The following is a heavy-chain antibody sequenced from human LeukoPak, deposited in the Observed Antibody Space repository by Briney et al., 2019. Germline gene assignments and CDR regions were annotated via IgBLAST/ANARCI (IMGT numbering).Heavy chain of an antibody. CDR1: GGSFSGYY. CDR2: INHSGST. V-gene: IGHV4-34*01. CDR3: ARGGNYWRSHWFDP. Sequence: SETLSLTCAVYGGSFSGYYWSWIRQPPGKGLEWIGEINHSGSTNYNPSLKSRVTISVDTSKNQFSLKLSSVTAADTAVHYCARGGNYWRSHWFDPWGQGTLVTVSP. J-gene: IGHJ5*02. D-gene: IGHD1-26*01.